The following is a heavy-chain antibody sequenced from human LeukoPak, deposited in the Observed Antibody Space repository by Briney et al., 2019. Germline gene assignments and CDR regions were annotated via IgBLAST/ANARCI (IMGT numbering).Heavy chain of an antibody. CDR2: IYYSGST. D-gene: IGHD5-18*01. J-gene: IGHJ4*02. Sequence: PSETLSLTCTVSGGSISSSSYYWGWIRQPPGKGLEWIGSIYYSGSTYYNPSLKSRVTISVDTFKNQFSLKLSSVTAADTAVYYCARVSLGSFSMVTLGYFDYWGQGTLVTVSS. V-gene: IGHV4-39*07. CDR1: GGSISSSSYY. CDR3: ARVSLGSFSMVTLGYFDY.